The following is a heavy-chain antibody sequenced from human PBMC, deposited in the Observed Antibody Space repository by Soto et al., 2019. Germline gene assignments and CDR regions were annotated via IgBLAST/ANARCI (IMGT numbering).Heavy chain of an antibody. J-gene: IGHJ6*02. V-gene: IGHV5-10-1*01. D-gene: IGHD4-4*01. CDR3: ARPSYSNYDIYYYGMDV. CDR2: IDPSDSYT. Sequence: PGESLKISCKGSGYSFTSYWISWVRQMPGKGLEWRGRIDPSDSYTNYSPSFQGHVTISADKSISTAYLQWSSLKASDTAMYYCARPSYSNYDIYYYGMDVWGQGTTVTVSS. CDR1: GYSFTSYW.